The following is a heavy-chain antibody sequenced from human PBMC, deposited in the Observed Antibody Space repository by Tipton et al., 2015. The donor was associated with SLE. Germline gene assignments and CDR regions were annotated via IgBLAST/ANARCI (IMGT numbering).Heavy chain of an antibody. J-gene: IGHJ6*02. CDR3: ARGNDYQYGMDV. V-gene: IGHV4-31*03. Sequence: TLSLTCTVSGGSISSGDYYWTWIRQHPGKGLEWIGYISKTGRSYYNPSLSSRVRMSVATSQSQFSLQLSSVTAADTAVYYCARGNDYQYGMDVWGQGTTVTVSS. CDR1: GGSISSGDYY. CDR2: ISKTGRS.